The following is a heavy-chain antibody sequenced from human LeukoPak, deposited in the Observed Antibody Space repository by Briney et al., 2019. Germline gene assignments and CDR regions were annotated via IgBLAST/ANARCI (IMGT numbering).Heavy chain of an antibody. Sequence: SETLSLTCTVSGGSISSGGYYWSWIRQHPGKGLEWIGYIYYSGSTYYNPSLKSRVTISVDTSKNQFSLKLSSVTAADTAVYYCARTYYGDYSSWFDPWGQGTLVTVSS. CDR3: ARTYYGDYSSWFDP. CDR1: GGSISSGGYY. D-gene: IGHD4-17*01. CDR2: IYYSGST. V-gene: IGHV4-31*03. J-gene: IGHJ5*02.